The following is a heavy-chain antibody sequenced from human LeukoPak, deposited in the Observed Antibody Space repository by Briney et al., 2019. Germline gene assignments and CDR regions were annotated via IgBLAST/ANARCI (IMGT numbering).Heavy chain of an antibody. V-gene: IGHV1-3*03. Sequence: GSVKVSCKASGYTFTSYAMHWVGQAPGQRLEWMGWINAGNGNTKYSQEFQGRVTITRDTSASTAYMELSSLRSEDMAVYYCARGYYYDSSGYYNWFDPWGQGTLVTVSS. J-gene: IGHJ5*02. CDR3: ARGYYYDSSGYYNWFDP. D-gene: IGHD3-22*01. CDR1: GYTFTSYA. CDR2: INAGNGNT.